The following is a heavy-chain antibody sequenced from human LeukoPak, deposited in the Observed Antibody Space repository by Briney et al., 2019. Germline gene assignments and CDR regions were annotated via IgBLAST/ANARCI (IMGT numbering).Heavy chain of an antibody. CDR2: IKQDGSEK. Sequence: GSLRLSCAASGFTFSSYWMSWVRQAPGKGLEWVANIKQDGSEKYYVDSVKGRFTISRDNSKDTLYLQMNSLRAEDTAIYYCAKGPFFYYDASGYNYFDSWGQGTLVTVSS. V-gene: IGHV3-7*03. D-gene: IGHD3-22*01. CDR3: AKGPFFYYDASGYNYFDS. J-gene: IGHJ4*02. CDR1: GFTFSSYW.